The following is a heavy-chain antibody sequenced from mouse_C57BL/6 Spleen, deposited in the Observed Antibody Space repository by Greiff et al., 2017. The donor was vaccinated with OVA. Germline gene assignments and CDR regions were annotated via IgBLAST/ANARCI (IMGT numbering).Heavy chain of an antibody. CDR1: GYTFTDYY. Sequence: QVQLQQSGAELVRPGASVKLSCKASGYTFTDYYINWVKQRPGQGLEWIARIYPGSGNTYYNEKFKGKATLTAEKSSSTAYMQLSSLTSEDTAVYFCARRYYYYLCAMDYWGQGTSVTVSS. D-gene: IGHD2-4*01. CDR2: IYPGSGNT. J-gene: IGHJ4*01. V-gene: IGHV1-76*01. CDR3: ARRYYYYLCAMDY.